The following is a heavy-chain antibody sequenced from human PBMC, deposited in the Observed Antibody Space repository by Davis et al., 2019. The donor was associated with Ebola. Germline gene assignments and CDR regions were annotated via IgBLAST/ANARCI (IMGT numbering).Heavy chain of an antibody. V-gene: IGHV3-48*04. CDR1: GFTFGNYN. D-gene: IGHD6-19*01. J-gene: IGHJ6*02. Sequence: GESLKISCLASGFTFGNYNMNWVRQTPGKGLEWVSYISTSGSTIYNADSVKGRFTISRDNAKNSLYLQMHSLRAEDTAVYYCARARRGSSGWHGGRYGMDVWGQGTTVTVSS. CDR3: ARARRGSSGWHGGRYGMDV. CDR2: ISTSGSTI.